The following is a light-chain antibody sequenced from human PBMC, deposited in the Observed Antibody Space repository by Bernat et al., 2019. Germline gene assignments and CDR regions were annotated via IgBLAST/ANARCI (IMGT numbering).Light chain of an antibody. CDR1: QPIPYSY. Sequence: EIVLTQSPDTLYVSPGERATLSCRASQPIPYSYLAWYQHRPGQPPRLLLYGGSNRATGTPARFAGGGSETDYTLTVSRLEPEDFCVYFCMSYSRGSFSFGPGTKVEVK. V-gene: IGKV3-20*01. J-gene: IGKJ1*01. CDR3: MSYSRGSFS. CDR2: GGS.